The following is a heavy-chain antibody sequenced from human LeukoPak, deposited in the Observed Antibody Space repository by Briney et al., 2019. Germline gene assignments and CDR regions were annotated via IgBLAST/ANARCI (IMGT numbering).Heavy chain of an antibody. V-gene: IGHV1-46*01. CDR1: GYTFTSYY. D-gene: IGHD5-12*01. CDR2: INPSGGST. CDR3: ARGQSFWLRLEGGQFDP. Sequence: ASVKVSCKASGYTFTSYYMHWVRQAPGQGLEWMGIINPSGGSTSYAQKFQGRVTMTRDTSTSTVYMELSSLRSEDTAVYYCARGQSFWLRLEGGQFDPWGQGTLVTVSS. J-gene: IGHJ5*02.